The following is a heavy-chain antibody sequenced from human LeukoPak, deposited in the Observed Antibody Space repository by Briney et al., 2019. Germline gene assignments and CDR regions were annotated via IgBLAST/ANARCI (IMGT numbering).Heavy chain of an antibody. CDR3: ATEDKYCSGGNCGKF. CDR1: GYTFTGYY. D-gene: IGHD2-15*01. J-gene: IGHJ4*02. V-gene: IGHV1-2*02. CDR2: INPKTGVT. Sequence: ASVKVSCKASGYTFTGYYMHWVRQAPGQGLEWMGWINPKTGVTNYAQRFQGRVTMTRDKSISTVYMELSSLKSDDTAVYYCATEDKYCSGGNCGKFWGQGTLVTVSS.